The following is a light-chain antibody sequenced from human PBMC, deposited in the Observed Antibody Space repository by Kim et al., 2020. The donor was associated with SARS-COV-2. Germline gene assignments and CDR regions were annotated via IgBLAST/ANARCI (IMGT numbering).Light chain of an antibody. V-gene: IGLV3-19*01. CDR3: KSRDSSGDLRV. J-gene: IGLJ3*02. CDR2: GKN. CDR1: SLRIYY. Sequence: ALGQTVRITCQGDSLRIYYASWYQQKPGQAPVLVIYGKNNRPSGIPDRFSGSSSGTTASLSITGAQAEDEADYYCKSRDSSGDLRVFGGGTKLTVL.